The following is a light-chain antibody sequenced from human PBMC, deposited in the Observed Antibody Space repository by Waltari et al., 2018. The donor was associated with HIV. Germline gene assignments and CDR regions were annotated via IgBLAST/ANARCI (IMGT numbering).Light chain of an antibody. Sequence: QSALTQPPSASGSPGRSVPIPCPGTPRDVGYFHSVPWYQQPPGKAPKLVIFEVTKRPAGVPDRFSGSKSGNTASLTVSGLQPEDEAVYYCNSYAGSNTLVFGGGTKLTVL. V-gene: IGLV2-8*01. CDR1: PRDVGYFHS. CDR3: NSYAGSNTLV. J-gene: IGLJ3*02. CDR2: EVT.